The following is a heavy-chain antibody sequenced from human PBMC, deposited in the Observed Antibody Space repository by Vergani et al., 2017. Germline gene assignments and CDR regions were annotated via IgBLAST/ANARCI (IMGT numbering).Heavy chain of an antibody. CDR1: GESIRSGSHY. J-gene: IGHJ4*02. D-gene: IGHD2-15*01. CDR3: ARSRPDCTSGSCPAI. V-gene: IGHV4-61*02. Sequence: QVKLQESGPGLLKPSQTLSLTCTVSGESIRSGSHYWSWIRQPAGKGPEWIGHIHTGGSTDLNPSFKSRFSISVDTSKSQFSLKLNSVTVADTAVYYCARSRPDCTSGSCPAIWVQGTLVTVSS. CDR2: IHTGGST.